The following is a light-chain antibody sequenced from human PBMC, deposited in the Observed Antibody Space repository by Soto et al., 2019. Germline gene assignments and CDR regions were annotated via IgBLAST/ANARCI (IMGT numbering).Light chain of an antibody. Sequence: EIVMTQSPATLSVSPGERATLSCRASQSVSANLAWYQQKPGQAPRLLIYGAVTRATGIQDRFSGSGSGTDFTLTIRSLQSEDFEVYYCKQYNNWPITFGQGTRLEIK. J-gene: IGKJ5*01. CDR1: QSVSAN. CDR2: GAV. CDR3: KQYNNWPIT. V-gene: IGKV3D-15*01.